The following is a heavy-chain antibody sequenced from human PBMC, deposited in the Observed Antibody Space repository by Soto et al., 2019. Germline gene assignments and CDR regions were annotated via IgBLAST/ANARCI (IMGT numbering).Heavy chain of an antibody. CDR3: AITLAARLHYYAFDY. D-gene: IGHD3-3*01. J-gene: IGHJ4*02. Sequence: QVQLVQSGAEVIKPGSSVKVSCKASGGTFNTYGISWVRQAPGQGLEWMGGIVPFFGLSNNAQKFQGRVTISADESTNTAYMELGSLRSDDTAVYYCAITLAARLHYYAFDYWGQGTLVTVSS. CDR1: GGTFNTYG. V-gene: IGHV1-69*01. CDR2: IVPFFGLS.